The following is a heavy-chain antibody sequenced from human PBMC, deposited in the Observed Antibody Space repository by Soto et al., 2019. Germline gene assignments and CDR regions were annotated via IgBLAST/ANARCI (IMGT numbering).Heavy chain of an antibody. CDR3: PRDVTTYGPPAAMDV. CDR2: ICKSGST. CDR1: GGSISGYY. D-gene: IGHD3-10*01. J-gene: IGHJ6*02. V-gene: IGHV4-59*01. Sequence: SETLSLTCTAAGGSISGYYWSWIRQDPGKGLEWIADICKSGSTNYKPTLKSRVTMSVDMSKNQFSLNLTSVTAADTALYYCPRDVTTYGPPAAMDVWGQGTTVGVSS.